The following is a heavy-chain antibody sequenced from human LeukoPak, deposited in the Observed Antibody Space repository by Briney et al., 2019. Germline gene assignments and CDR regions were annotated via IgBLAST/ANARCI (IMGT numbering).Heavy chain of an antibody. V-gene: IGHV1-24*01. CDR3: AAAAFVVVDAFDI. CDR1: GYTLTELS. J-gene: IGHJ3*02. Sequence: ASVKVSCKVSGYTLTELSVHWVRQAPGKGLEWMGGFDPEDGETIYAQKFQGRVTMTEDTSTDTAYMELSSLRSEDTAVYYCAAAAFVVVDAFDIWGQGTMVTVSS. CDR2: FDPEDGET. D-gene: IGHD2-2*01.